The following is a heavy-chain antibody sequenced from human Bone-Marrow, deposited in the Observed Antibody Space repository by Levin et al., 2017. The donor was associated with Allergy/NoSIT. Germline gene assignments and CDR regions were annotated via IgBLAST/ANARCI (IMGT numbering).Heavy chain of an antibody. CDR1: GGTLSRNA. V-gene: IGHV1-69*01. CDR3: ARDGSRKGSWPYDAFEC. D-gene: IGHD6-13*01. CDR2: IIPMFRTP. Sequence: KISCKAFGGTLSRNALSWVRQAPGQGLEWMGGIIPMFRTPTYAQQFQGRVTITADDSTSTAYMELRGLRSQDTAVYYCARDGSRKGSWPYDAFECWGQGTMVTVSS. J-gene: IGHJ3*01.